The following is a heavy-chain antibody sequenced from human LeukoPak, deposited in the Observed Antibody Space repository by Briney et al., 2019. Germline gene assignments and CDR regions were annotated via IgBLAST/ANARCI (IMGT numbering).Heavy chain of an antibody. Sequence: GGSLRLSCAASGFTFSSYGMSWVRQAPGKGLEWVSAISGNGGRTYYADSVKGRFTISRDNSKNTLYLQMNSLRAEDTAVYYCAKDGGAYQFDTWGQGTLVNVSS. J-gene: IGHJ5*02. CDR2: ISGNGGRT. CDR3: AKDGGAYQFDT. CDR1: GFTFSSYG. D-gene: IGHD2-21*01. V-gene: IGHV3-23*01.